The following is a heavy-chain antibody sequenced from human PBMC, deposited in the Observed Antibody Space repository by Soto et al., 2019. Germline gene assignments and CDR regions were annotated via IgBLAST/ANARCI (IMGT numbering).Heavy chain of an antibody. CDR1: RGTFSSSA. CDR2: FDPEGGEA. J-gene: IGHJ4*02. Sequence: GKVSCKASRGTFSSSAISWVPQAPGKGLEWMGGFDPEGGEAIYAQKWHGRVTVTEDTVTDTAYMELSVLKSDDTAVYYCATPTPLAGAMIININVGFWGQGTPDTV. D-gene: IGHD3-10*01. CDR3: ATPTPLAGAMIININVGF. V-gene: IGHV1-24*01.